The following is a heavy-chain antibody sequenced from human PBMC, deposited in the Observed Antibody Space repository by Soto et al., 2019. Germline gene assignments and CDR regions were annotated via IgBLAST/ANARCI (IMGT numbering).Heavy chain of an antibody. Sequence: GASVKVSCKASGYTFTSYGISWVRQAPGQGLEWMGWISAYNGNTNYAQKLQGRVTMTTDTSTSTAYMELRSLRSDDTAVYYCARVDYRDYYGSGMAPRYWGQGTLVTVSS. D-gene: IGHD3-10*01. CDR3: ARVDYRDYYGSGMAPRY. J-gene: IGHJ4*02. CDR1: GYTFTSYG. V-gene: IGHV1-18*01. CDR2: ISAYNGNT.